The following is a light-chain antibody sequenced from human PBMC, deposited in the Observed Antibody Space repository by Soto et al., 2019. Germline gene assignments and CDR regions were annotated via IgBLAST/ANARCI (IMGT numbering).Light chain of an antibody. CDR1: QSVSSSY. J-gene: IGKJ5*01. CDR3: QQYGSSPPVT. V-gene: IGKV3-20*01. Sequence: EIVLTQSPGTLSLSPGERATLSCRASQSVSSSYLAWYQHKPGQAPRLLIYGASGRATGIPDRFSGSGSGTDFTLTISRLEPEDFPVYYCQQYGSSPPVTFGQGTRLEI. CDR2: GAS.